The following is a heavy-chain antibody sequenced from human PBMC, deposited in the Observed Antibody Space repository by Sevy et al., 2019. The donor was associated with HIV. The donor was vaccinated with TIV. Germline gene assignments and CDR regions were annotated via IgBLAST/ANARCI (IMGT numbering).Heavy chain of an antibody. J-gene: IGHJ3*02. D-gene: IGHD5-18*01. Sequence: GGSLRLSCAASGFTFSSYSMSWVRQAPGKGLEWVANIKQDGSEKYYVDSVKGRFTISRDNAKNSLYLQMNSLRAEDTAVYYCAREKDTAMVDDAFDIWGQGTMVTVSS. V-gene: IGHV3-7*01. CDR1: GFTFSSYS. CDR2: IKQDGSEK. CDR3: AREKDTAMVDDAFDI.